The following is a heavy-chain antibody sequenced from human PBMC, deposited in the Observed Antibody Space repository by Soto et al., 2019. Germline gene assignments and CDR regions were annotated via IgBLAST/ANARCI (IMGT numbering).Heavy chain of an antibody. J-gene: IGHJ3*02. CDR1: GFTFSSYS. Sequence: EVQLVESGGGLVKPGGSLRLSCAASGFTFSSYSMNWVRQAPGKGLEWVSSISSSSSYIYYADSVKGRFTISRDNAKNSLYLQMNSLRAEDTAVYYGARGPITGTEAIIWGQGTMVTVSS. CDR3: ARGPITGTEAII. D-gene: IGHD1-7*01. CDR2: ISSSSSYI. V-gene: IGHV3-21*01.